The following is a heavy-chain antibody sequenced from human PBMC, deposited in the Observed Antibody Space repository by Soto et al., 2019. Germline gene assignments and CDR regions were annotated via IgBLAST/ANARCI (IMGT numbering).Heavy chain of an antibody. D-gene: IGHD3-10*01. CDR1: GGTFSSYT. J-gene: IGHJ5*02. CDR2: IIPILGIA. Sequence: SVKVSCKASGGTFSSYTISWVRQAPGQGLEWMGRIIPILGIANYAQKFQGRVTITADTSASTAYMELSSLRSEDTAVYYCARAHLYDSGSPEWFDPWGQGTLVTVSS. CDR3: ARAHLYDSGSPEWFDP. V-gene: IGHV1-69*02.